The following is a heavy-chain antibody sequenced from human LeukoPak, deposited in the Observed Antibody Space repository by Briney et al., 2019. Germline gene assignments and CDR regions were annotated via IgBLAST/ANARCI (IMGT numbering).Heavy chain of an antibody. Sequence: PGESLKISCKGSGYSFTSYWISWVRQMPGKGLEWMGRIDPSDSYTNYSPSFQGHVTISADKSISTAYLQWSSLKASDTAMYYRARHAHDYFDYWGQGTLVTVSS. V-gene: IGHV5-10-1*01. J-gene: IGHJ4*02. CDR2: IDPSDSYT. CDR3: ARHAHDYFDY. CDR1: GYSFTSYW.